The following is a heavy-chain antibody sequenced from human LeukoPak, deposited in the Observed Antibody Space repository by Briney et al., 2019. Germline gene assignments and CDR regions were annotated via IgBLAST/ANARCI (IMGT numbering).Heavy chain of an antibody. D-gene: IGHD3-3*01. CDR2: INHSGRT. V-gene: IGHV4-34*01. Sequence: PSETLSLTCAVYGGPFSGYYWSWIRQPPGKGLEWIGEINHSGRTNYNPSLKSRVTISVDTSKNQFSLKLSSVTAADTAVYYCARNGKNFWSGYYRGMGFDYWGQGTLVTVSS. CDR1: GGPFSGYY. CDR3: ARNGKNFWSGYYRGMGFDY. J-gene: IGHJ4*02.